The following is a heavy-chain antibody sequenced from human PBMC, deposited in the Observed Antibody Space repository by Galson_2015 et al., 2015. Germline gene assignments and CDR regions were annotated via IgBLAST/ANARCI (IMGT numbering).Heavy chain of an antibody. CDR3: AKDQDRAVATIYDY. CDR1: GFTFINYA. V-gene: IGHV3-23*01. Sequence: SLRLSCAASGFTFINYAMSWVRQAPGKGLEWVSAISGSGGTTYYVDSVRGRFTISRDNSKNTLYLQMSSLRAEDTAVYYCAKDQDRAVATIYDYWGQGTLVTVSS. CDR2: ISGSGGTT. J-gene: IGHJ4*02. D-gene: IGHD5-12*01.